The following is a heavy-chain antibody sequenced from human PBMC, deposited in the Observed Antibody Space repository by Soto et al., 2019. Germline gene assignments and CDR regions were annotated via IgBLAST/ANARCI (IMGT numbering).Heavy chain of an antibody. V-gene: IGHV3-74*01. Sequence: PGGSLRLSCAASGFIFSSYWMHWVRQAPGKGLMCVSRINSDGSSINYADSVKGRFTISRDNAKNTLYLQMNSLRAEDTAVYYCGRDTPPEPWGQGTPVIVSS. J-gene: IGHJ5*02. CDR1: GFIFSSYW. CDR2: INSDGSSI. CDR3: GRDTPPEP.